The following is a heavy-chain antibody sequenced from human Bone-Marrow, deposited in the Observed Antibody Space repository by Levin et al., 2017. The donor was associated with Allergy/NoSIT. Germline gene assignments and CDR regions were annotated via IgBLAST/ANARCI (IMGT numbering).Heavy chain of an antibody. CDR2: ISWNSGSI. CDR3: AKDIGYDILTGYDIGMDV. J-gene: IGHJ6*02. CDR1: GFTFDDYA. D-gene: IGHD3-9*01. Sequence: SLKISCAASGFTFDDYAMHWVRQAPGKGLEWVSGISWNSGSIGYADSVKGRFTISRDNAKNSLYLQMNSLRAEDTALYYCAKDIGYDILTGYDIGMDVWGQGTTVTVSS. V-gene: IGHV3-9*01.